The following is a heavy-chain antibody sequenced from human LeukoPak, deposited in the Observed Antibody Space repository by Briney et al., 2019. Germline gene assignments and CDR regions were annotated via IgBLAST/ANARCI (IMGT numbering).Heavy chain of an antibody. Sequence: GGSLRLSCAASGFTFSSYAMSWVRQAPGKGLEWVANIKQDGSEKYYVDPVKGRFTISRDNAKNSLFLQMNSLRAEDTAVYYCARVGRYSYAHNSWGQGTLVTVSS. CDR2: IKQDGSEK. CDR1: GFTFSSYA. D-gene: IGHD5-18*01. V-gene: IGHV3-7*01. J-gene: IGHJ4*02. CDR3: ARVGRYSYAHNS.